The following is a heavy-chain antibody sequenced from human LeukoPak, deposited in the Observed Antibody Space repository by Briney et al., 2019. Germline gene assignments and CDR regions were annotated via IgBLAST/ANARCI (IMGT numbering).Heavy chain of an antibody. D-gene: IGHD5-12*01. CDR1: GFTFSSYA. V-gene: IGHV3-30-3*01. CDR2: ISYDGSNK. CDR3: AKAAGGVATITPPKRPFDY. J-gene: IGHJ4*02. Sequence: PGGSLRLSCAASGFTFSSYAMHWVRQAPGKGLEWVAVISYDGSNKYYADSVKGRFTISRDNSKNTLYLQMNSLRAEDTAVYYCAKAAGGVATITPPKRPFDYWGQGTLVTVSS.